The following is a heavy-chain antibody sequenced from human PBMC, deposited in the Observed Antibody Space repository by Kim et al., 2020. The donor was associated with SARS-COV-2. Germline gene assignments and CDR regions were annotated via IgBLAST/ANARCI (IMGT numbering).Heavy chain of an antibody. J-gene: IGHJ4*02. V-gene: IGHV3-53*01. CDR3: ARGWDLLVLDS. Sequence: GGSLRLSCAASGFTVSSNYMNWVRQAPGKGLEWVSAIYSGDSTYYADSVKGRFTISRDNSKNTLYLQMNSLRAEETAVYYCARGWDLLVLDSWGQGTLVIVSS. CDR2: IYSGDST. CDR1: GFTVSSNY. D-gene: IGHD1-26*01.